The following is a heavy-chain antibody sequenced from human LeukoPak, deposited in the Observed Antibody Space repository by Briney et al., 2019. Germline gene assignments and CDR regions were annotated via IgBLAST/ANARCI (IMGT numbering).Heavy chain of an antibody. CDR2: INGGGDST. J-gene: IGHJ5*02. V-gene: IGHV3-48*02. CDR3: ARDPALDVLVVAGTQRWFDP. D-gene: IGHD2-15*01. Sequence: PGGSLRLSCAASGFSFSSYSMNWVRQAPGKGLEWVSFINGGGDSTYYADSVKGRFTISRDNAKSSLHLQMNSLRDEDTAVYYCARDPALDVLVVAGTQRWFDPWGQGALVTVSS. CDR1: GFSFSSYS.